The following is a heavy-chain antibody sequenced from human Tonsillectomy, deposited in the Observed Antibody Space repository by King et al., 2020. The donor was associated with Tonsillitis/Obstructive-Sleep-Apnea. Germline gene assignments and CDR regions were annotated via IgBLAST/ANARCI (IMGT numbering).Heavy chain of an antibody. J-gene: IGHJ6*02. V-gene: IGHV1-2*02. Sequence: LVQSGAEVQKPGASVKVSCKASGYTFTGYYVHWVRQAPGQGLEWMGWINPNTGDTNYAQKFQGRVTMTRVTSIITAYMELSRLRYDDTAVYYCARGGNDLYGMDVWGQGTTLTVSS. D-gene: IGHD5-12*01. CDR2: INPNTGDT. CDR1: GYTFTGYY. CDR3: ARGGNDLYGMDV.